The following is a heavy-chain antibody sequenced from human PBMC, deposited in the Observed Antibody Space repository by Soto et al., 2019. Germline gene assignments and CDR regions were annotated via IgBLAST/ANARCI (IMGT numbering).Heavy chain of an antibody. V-gene: IGHV3-30*18. CDR3: VKERTGTWDFDY. D-gene: IGHD1-26*01. CDR2: ISYDGSET. Sequence: QVQLVESGGGVVQPGRSLRLSCAASGFTFSSLGMHWVRQAPGKGLEWVAVISYDGSETYYADSVKGRFPISRDNSNNTLSLQMNSLRAEDTAVYYFVKERTGTWDFDYWGQGTLVTVSS. CDR1: GFTFSSLG. J-gene: IGHJ4*02.